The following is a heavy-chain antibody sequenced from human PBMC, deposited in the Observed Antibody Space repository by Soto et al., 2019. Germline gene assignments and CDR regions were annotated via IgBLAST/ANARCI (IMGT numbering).Heavy chain of an antibody. Sequence: EVQLVETGGGLIQPGGSLRLSCAASGFTVSSNYMSWVRQAPGKGLEWVSVIYSGGSTYYADSVKGRFTISRDNSKNTLYLQMYSLRAEDTAVYYCARDLNYDSSGYYPPEGRAFDIWGQGTMVTVSS. CDR1: GFTVSSNY. CDR2: IYSGGST. V-gene: IGHV3-53*02. CDR3: ARDLNYDSSGYYPPEGRAFDI. J-gene: IGHJ3*02. D-gene: IGHD3-22*01.